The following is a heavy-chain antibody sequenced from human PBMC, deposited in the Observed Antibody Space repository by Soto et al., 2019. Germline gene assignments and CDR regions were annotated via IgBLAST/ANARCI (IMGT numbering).Heavy chain of an antibody. Sequence: GGSLRLSCAASGFTFSRSGMHWVRQAPGKGLEWVAVISYDGSNKYYADSVKGRFTISRDNSKNTLYLQMNSLRAEDTAVYYCARSYDFWSGDSPNFDYWGQGTPVTVSS. CDR2: ISYDGSNK. V-gene: IGHV3-30*19. CDR1: GFTFSRSG. J-gene: IGHJ4*02. D-gene: IGHD3-3*01. CDR3: ARSYDFWSGDSPNFDY.